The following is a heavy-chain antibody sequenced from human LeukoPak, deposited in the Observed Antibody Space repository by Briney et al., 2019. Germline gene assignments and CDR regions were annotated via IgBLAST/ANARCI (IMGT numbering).Heavy chain of an antibody. CDR2: ISSSSSYI. CDR3: ARVLLWFGDSNWFDP. Sequence: GGSLRLSCAASGFTFSSYSMNWVRQAPGKGLEWVSSISSSSSYIYYADSVKGRFTISRDNAKNSLYLQMNSLRAEDTAVYYCARVLLWFGDSNWFDPWGQGTLVTVSS. V-gene: IGHV3-21*01. CDR1: GFTFSSYS. D-gene: IGHD3-10*01. J-gene: IGHJ5*02.